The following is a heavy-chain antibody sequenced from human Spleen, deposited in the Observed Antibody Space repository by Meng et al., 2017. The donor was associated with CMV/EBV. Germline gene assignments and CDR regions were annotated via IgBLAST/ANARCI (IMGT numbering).Heavy chain of an antibody. CDR1: GFSFMGYS. CDR2: IKSKTDGGTT. CDR3: AKVSRGSKPWPVVVNVPYFDY. V-gene: IGHV3-15*01. D-gene: IGHD2-15*01. J-gene: IGHJ4*02. Sequence: GGSLRLSCAASGFSFMGYSMSWVRQAPGKGLEWVGRIKSKTDGGTTDYAAPVKGRFTISRDESKNTLYLQMNSLKTEDTAVYYCAKVSRGSKPWPVVVNVPYFDYWGQGTLVTVSS.